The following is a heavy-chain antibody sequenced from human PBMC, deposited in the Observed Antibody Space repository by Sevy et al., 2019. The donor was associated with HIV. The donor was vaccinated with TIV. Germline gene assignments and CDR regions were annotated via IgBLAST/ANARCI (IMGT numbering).Heavy chain of an antibody. CDR2: ISYDGSDK. CDR3: ARPRANYVDHYFFYAMDV. D-gene: IGHD4-17*01. Sequence: GGSLRLSCAASGFPFSNFAMSWVRQAPDKGLEWVALISYDGSDKYYADSVKGRFTISRDNFKNTLYLQMNSLTTEDTAVYYCARPRANYVDHYFFYAMDVWGQGTTVTVSS. V-gene: IGHV3-30-3*01. J-gene: IGHJ6*02. CDR1: GFPFSNFA.